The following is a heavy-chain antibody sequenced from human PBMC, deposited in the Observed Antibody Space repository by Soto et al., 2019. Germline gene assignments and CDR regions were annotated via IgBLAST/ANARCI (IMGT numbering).Heavy chain of an antibody. V-gene: IGHV3-11*01. J-gene: IGHJ6*02. CDR2: ITFSGNTV. Sequence: QVQLVESGGGLVKPGGSLRLSCAASGFTFSDSYMSWIRQAPGKGLESISYITFSGNTVYYADSLKGRFTISRDNAKNSLYLQMNRLRAEDTAVYYCARVSWREKYGMDVWGQGTTVTVSS. CDR1: GFTFSDSY. CDR3: ARVSWREKYGMDV.